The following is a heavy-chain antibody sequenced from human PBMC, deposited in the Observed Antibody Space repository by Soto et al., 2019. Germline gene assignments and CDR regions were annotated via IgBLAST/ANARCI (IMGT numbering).Heavy chain of an antibody. D-gene: IGHD6-13*01. Sequence: SETMSLTXTVSGGYMKNYFWTCIRKPPGKRHKRIGYIHYSGTTSFFPSYNPSLRSRVTISEDTSKNQFSLKLLSVTTADTAVYFCPAGEASSRNLAPYYLDFWGQGTLVTVSS. CDR3: PAGEASSRNLAPYYLDF. CDR2: IHYSGTT. J-gene: IGHJ4*02. V-gene: IGHV4-59*01. CDR1: GGYMKNYF.